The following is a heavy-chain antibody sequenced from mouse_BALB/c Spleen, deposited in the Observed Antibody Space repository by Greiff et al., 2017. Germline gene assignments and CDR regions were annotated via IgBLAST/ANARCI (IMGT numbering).Heavy chain of an antibody. CDR3: AREGDYDRYAMDY. V-gene: IGHV5-4*02. J-gene: IGHJ4*01. D-gene: IGHD2-4*01. CDR1: GFTFSDYY. CDR2: ISDGGSYT. Sequence: EVQRVESGGGLVKPGGSLKLSCAASGFTFSDYYMYWVRQTPEKRLEWVATISDGGSYTYYPDSVKGRFTISRDNAKNNLYLQMSSLKSEDTAMYYCAREGDYDRYAMDYWGQGTSVTVSS.